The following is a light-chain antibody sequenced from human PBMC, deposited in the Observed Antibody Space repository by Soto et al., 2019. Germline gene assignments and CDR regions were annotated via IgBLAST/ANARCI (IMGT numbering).Light chain of an antibody. CDR2: KVS. CDR1: QSLVHSDGDTY. V-gene: IGKV2-30*02. J-gene: IGKJ3*01. Sequence: DVVMTQSPLSLPVTLGQPASISCRSSQSLVHSDGDTYLIWFQQRPGQSPRRLIYKVSNRDSGVPDRFSGSASGTDFTLKISRVEAEDVGIYYCMQDTHWPFTFGPGTKVDIK. CDR3: MQDTHWPFT.